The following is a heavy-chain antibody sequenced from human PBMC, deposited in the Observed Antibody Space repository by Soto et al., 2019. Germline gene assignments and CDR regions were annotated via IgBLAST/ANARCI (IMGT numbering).Heavy chain of an antibody. J-gene: IGHJ5*02. V-gene: IGHV2-26*01. CDR2: IDSSGEK. CDR3: ARRHLAVAVSPWFDP. D-gene: IGHD6-19*01. Sequence: QVTLKESGPVLVKPTETLTLRCTVSGLAITDSEMGVSWIRQPPGQPLEWLAHIDSSGEKSYRTFLKSRLAISKDTSKSQIVLTMTIMDPADTATYYCARRHLAVAVSPWFDPWGHGIPVTVSS. CDR1: GLAITDSEMG.